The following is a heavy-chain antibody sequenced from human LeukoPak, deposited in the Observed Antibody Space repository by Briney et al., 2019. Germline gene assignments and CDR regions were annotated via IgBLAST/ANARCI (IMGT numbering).Heavy chain of an antibody. CDR3: APHSSGWYGAFGY. Sequence: PSETLSLTCTACGGSISRCSYYWRWIRQPPGKGLGMIRSIYYSGSTYYNPSLKSRVTISVDTSKNQFSLKLSSVTAADTAVYYCAPHSSGWYGAFGYWGQGTLVTVSS. CDR1: GGSISRCSYY. V-gene: IGHV4-39*01. J-gene: IGHJ4*02. CDR2: IYYSGST. D-gene: IGHD6-19*01.